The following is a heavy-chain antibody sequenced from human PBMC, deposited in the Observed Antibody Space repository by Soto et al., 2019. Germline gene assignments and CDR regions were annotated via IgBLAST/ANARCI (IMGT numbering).Heavy chain of an antibody. V-gene: IGHV1-18*01. D-gene: IGHD1-26*01. Sequence: QVQLMQSGADVKKPGASVKVSCKASNYSFSSFGISWMRQAPGQGLEWLGWINPSNENTNYAQNLQGRVTLTTDTSTSTAYMELRSLRSDDTAVYYCARDPFYSGSNLQVGYFDSWGQGTLVTVSS. CDR1: NYSFSSFG. CDR2: INPSNENT. J-gene: IGHJ4*02. CDR3: ARDPFYSGSNLQVGYFDS.